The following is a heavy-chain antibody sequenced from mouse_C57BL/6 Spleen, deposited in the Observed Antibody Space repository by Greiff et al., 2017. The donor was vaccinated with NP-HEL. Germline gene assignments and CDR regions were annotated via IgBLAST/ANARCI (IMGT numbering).Heavy chain of an antibody. J-gene: IGHJ4*01. CDR1: GYTFTEYT. V-gene: IGHV1-62-2*01. Sequence: VQLQQSGAELVKPGASVKLSCKASGYTFTEYTIHWVKQRSGQGLEWIGWFYPGSGSIKYNEKFKDKATLTADNSSSTVYMELSRLTSEDSAVYFCARHGYDGGPFAMDYWGQGTSVTVSS. D-gene: IGHD2-12*01. CDR3: ARHGYDGGPFAMDY. CDR2: FYPGSGSI.